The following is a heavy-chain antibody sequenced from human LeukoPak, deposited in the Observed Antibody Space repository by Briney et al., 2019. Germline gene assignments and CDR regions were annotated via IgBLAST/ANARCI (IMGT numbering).Heavy chain of an antibody. CDR1: GGSICSSNSF. Sequence: SATLSLTCSVCGGSICSSNSFGGWIRQPRAEGREWIGSIYYSGNTYYNASLKSQVSISIDTSKNQFSLRLTSVTAADTAVYYCAGQTGSGLFILPGGQGTLVTVSS. CDR2: IYYSGNT. CDR3: AGQTGSGLFILP. D-gene: IGHD3/OR15-3a*01. J-gene: IGHJ4*02. V-gene: IGHV4-39*01.